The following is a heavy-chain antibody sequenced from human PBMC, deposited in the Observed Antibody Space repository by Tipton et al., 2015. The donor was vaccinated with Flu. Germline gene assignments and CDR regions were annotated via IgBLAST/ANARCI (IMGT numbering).Heavy chain of an antibody. D-gene: IGHD3-9*01. CDR1: GFTFSSYS. CDR2: ITGNGDYT. CDR3: AKGGETYDTMGLFDC. J-gene: IGHJ4*02. V-gene: IGHV3-23*01. Sequence: SLRLSCEASGFTFSSYSMNWVRQAPGKGLEWFSVITGNGDYTHYADSVKGRFTISRDNSRNTLYLQMNSLRAEDTAVYYCAKGGETYDTMGLFDCWGQGTLVTVSS.